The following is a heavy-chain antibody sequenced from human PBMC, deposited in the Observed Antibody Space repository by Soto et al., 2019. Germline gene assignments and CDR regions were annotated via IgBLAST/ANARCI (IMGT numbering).Heavy chain of an antibody. CDR2: ISNNGNT. V-gene: IGHV4-4*07. CDR3: ARGGSGYSGYGYYYGMDV. J-gene: IGHJ6*02. CDR1: GGSISSYR. Sequence: SETLSLTCTVSGGSISSYRWSWIRQPAWKGLEWIGRISNNGNTQYNPSLKSRVTVSVDTSKNQFSLKLSSVTAADTAVYYCARGGSGYSGYGYYYGMDVWGQGTTVTVSS. D-gene: IGHD5-12*01.